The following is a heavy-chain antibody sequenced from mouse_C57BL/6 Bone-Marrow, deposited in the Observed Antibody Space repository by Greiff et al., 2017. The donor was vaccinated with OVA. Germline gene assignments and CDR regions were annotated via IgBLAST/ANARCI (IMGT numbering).Heavy chain of an antibody. CDR3: ARDVIYDGYYVRFAY. CDR2: SRNKANDYTT. V-gene: IGHV7-1*01. CDR1: GFTFSDFY. Sequence: EVQLQESGGGLVQSGRSLRLSCATSGFTFSDFYMEWVRQAPGKGLEWIAASRNKANDYTTEYSASVKGRFIVSRDTSQSILYLQMNALRAEDTAIYYCARDVIYDGYYVRFAYWGQGTLVTVSA. D-gene: IGHD2-3*01. J-gene: IGHJ3*01.